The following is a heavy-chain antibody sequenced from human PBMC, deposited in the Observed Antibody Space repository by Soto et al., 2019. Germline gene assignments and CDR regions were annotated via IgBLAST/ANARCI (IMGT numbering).Heavy chain of an antibody. Sequence: PGGSLRLSCVSSEFTFSRHAMYWGRQAPGKRLEWVAVISYDGSKKYYADSVKGRFTVSRDNSEKTLYLQTNSLRAEDTAVYFCARDSNTCAWGLQYYHYGMDVWGQGTTVTGS. D-gene: IGHD3-9*01. CDR1: EFTFSRHA. CDR2: ISYDGSKK. J-gene: IGHJ6*02. V-gene: IGHV3-30-3*01. CDR3: ARDSNTCAWGLQYYHYGMDV.